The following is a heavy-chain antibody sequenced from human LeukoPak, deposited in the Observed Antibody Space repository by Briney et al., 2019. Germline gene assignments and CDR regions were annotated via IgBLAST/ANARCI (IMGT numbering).Heavy chain of an antibody. Sequence: MPSETLSLTCAVSGYSISSGYYWGWIRQPPGKGLEWIEEINHSGSTNYNPSLKSRVTISVDTSKNQFSLKLSSVTAADTAVYYCARGPSNWNYYKSPLGFDPWGQGTLVTVSS. CDR3: ARGPSNWNYYKSPLGFDP. CDR2: INHSGST. CDR1: GYSISSGYY. J-gene: IGHJ5*02. V-gene: IGHV4-38-2*01. D-gene: IGHD1-7*01.